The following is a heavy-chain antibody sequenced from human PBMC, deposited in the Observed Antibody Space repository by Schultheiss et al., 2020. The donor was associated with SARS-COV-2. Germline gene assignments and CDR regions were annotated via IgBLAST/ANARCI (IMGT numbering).Heavy chain of an antibody. D-gene: IGHD2-21*02. J-gene: IGHJ6*02. CDR2: IYYSGTT. CDR1: GFTFSSYG. V-gene: IGHV4-59*12. Sequence: ESLKISCAASGFTFSSYGMHWVRQHPGKGLEWIGYIYYSGTTTYNPSLKSRVTISVDTSKNQFSLKLSSVTAADTAVYYCARASCGGDCYHSYYYYGMDVWGQGTTVTVSS. CDR3: ARASCGGDCYHSYYYYGMDV.